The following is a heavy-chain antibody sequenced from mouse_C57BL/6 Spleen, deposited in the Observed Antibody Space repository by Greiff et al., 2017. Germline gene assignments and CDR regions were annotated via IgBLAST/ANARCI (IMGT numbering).Heavy chain of an antibody. CDR2: ISDGGSYT. CDR1: GFTFSSYA. D-gene: IGHD4-1*01. CDR3: ARIYRKLGEDAMYY. V-gene: IGHV5-4*01. Sequence: EVHLVESGGGLVKPGGSLKLSCAASGFTFSSYAMSWVRQTPEKRLEWVATISDGGSYTYYPDNVKGRFTISRDNAKNNLYLQMSHLKSDDTAMYYCARIYRKLGEDAMYYWGQATSVTVSS. J-gene: IGHJ4*01.